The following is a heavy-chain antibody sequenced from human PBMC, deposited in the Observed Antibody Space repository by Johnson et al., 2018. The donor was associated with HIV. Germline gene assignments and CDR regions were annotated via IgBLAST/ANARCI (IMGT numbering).Heavy chain of an antibody. D-gene: IGHD1-14*01. J-gene: IGHJ3*02. CDR3: AKDNPGVSHAFDI. CDR2: IWYDGSNK. V-gene: IGHV3-33*06. Sequence: QVQLVESGGGVVQPGRSLRLSCAASRFTFSYFGMHWVRQAPGKGLEWVAVIWYDGSNKYYADSVKGRFTISRDNSKNTLYLQMNSLRAEDTAVYYCAKDNPGVSHAFDIWGQGTMVIVSS. CDR1: RFTFSYFG.